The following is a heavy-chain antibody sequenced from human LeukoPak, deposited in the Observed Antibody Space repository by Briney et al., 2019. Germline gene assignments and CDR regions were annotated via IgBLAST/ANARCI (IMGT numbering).Heavy chain of an antibody. V-gene: IGHV1-69*13. D-gene: IGHD2-21*01. Sequence: SVKVSCKASGGTFSSYAISWVRQAPGQGLEWMGGVIPIFGTAKYAQKFQGRVTITADESTSTAYMELSSLRSEDTAVYYCARVKYCGGDCYSHFDYWGQGTLVTVSS. CDR1: GGTFSSYA. J-gene: IGHJ4*02. CDR2: VIPIFGTA. CDR3: ARVKYCGGDCYSHFDY.